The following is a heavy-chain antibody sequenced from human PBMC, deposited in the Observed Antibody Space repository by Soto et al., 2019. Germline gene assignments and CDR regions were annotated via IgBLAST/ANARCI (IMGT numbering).Heavy chain of an antibody. CDR3: ASSAAPTYYYGMDV. V-gene: IGHV1-3*01. Sequence: ASVEVSCKASGYTFTSYAMHWVRRAPGQRLEWMGWINAGNGNTKYSQKFQGRVTITRDTSASTAYMELSSLRSEDTAVYYCASSAAPTYYYGMDVWGQGTTVTVSS. D-gene: IGHD6-13*01. CDR2: INAGNGNT. J-gene: IGHJ6*02. CDR1: GYTFTSYA.